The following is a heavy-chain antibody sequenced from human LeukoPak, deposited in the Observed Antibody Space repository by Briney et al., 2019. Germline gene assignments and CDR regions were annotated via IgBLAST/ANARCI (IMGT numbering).Heavy chain of an antibody. CDR3: ARQGAGVPFDY. Sequence: SETLSLTCTVSGGSIRSYYWSWIRQPPGKGLEWIGYIYYSGSTNYNPSLKSRVTISVDTSKNQFSLKLSSVTATDTAVYYCARQGAGVPFDYWGRGTLVTVSS. J-gene: IGHJ4*02. V-gene: IGHV4-59*08. CDR2: IYYSGST. D-gene: IGHD3-10*01. CDR1: GGSIRSYY.